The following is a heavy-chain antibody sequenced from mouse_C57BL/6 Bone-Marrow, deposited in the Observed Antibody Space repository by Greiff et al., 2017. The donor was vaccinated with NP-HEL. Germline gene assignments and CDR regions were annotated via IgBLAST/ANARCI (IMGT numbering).Heavy chain of an antibody. J-gene: IGHJ4*01. V-gene: IGHV1-55*01. D-gene: IGHD2-3*01. CDR1: GYTFTSYW. Sequence: QVQLQQPGAELVKPGASVKMSCKASGYTFTSYWITWVKQRPGQGLEWIGDIYPGSGSTNYNEKFKSKATLTVDTSSSTAYMQLSSLTSEDSAVYYCARSDGYPYYPMDYWGQGTSVTVSS. CDR3: ARSDGYPYYPMDY. CDR2: IYPGSGST.